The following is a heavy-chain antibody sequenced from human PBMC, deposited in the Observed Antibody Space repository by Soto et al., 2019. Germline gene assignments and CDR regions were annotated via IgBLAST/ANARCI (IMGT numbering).Heavy chain of an antibody. J-gene: IGHJ6*02. CDR3: AKGMVRFYYYYYGMDV. V-gene: IGHV3-23*01. D-gene: IGHD3-10*01. CDR1: GFTFSSYA. CDR2: ISGSGGST. Sequence: WGSLSLSCAGSGFTFSSYAMSWVRQAPWKGLEWVSAISGSGGSTYYADSVKGRFTISRDNSKSTLYLQMNSLRAEDTAVYYCAKGMVRFYYYYYGMDVWGQGTTVTVSS.